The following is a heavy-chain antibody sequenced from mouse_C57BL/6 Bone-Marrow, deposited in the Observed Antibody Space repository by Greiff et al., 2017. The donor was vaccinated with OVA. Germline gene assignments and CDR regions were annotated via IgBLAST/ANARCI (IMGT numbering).Heavy chain of an antibody. CDR1: GYTFTDYY. CDR3: GRPNGCCDY. D-gene: IGHD4-1*01. V-gene: IGHV1-19*01. J-gene: IGHJ2*01. Sequence: EVQLQQSGPVLVKPGASVKMSCKASGYTFTDYYMNWVKQSHGKSLEWIGVINPYNGGTSYNQKFKGKATLTVDKSSSTAYMALNSLTSEEAAGYYCGRPNGCCDYWGQGTTLTVSA. CDR2: INPYNGGT.